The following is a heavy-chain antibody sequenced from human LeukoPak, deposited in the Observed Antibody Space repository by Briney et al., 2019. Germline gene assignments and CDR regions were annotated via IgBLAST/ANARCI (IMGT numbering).Heavy chain of an antibody. V-gene: IGHV3-15*01. D-gene: IGHD6-6*01. J-gene: IGHJ4*02. CDR3: TTDTGSSSLDLGY. CDR2: IKSKTDGGTT. Sequence: GGSLRLSCAASGFTFSNAWMSWVRQAPGKGLEWVGRIKSKTDGGTTDYAAPVKGRFTISRDDSKNTLYLQMNSLKTEDTAVYYCTTDTGSSSLDLGYWGQGTLVTVSS. CDR1: GFTFSNAW.